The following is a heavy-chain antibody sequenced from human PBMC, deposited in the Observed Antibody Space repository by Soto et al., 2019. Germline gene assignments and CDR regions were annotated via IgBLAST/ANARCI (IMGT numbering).Heavy chain of an antibody. CDR1: GFTFRTYT. CDR3: ARDRGYDAHDYYYNAMDV. Sequence: VGSLRLSCVASGFTFRTYTMNWVRQAPGKGLEWVSGIRGFSPYAFYAESVKGRFIISRDNAKNSLYLQMNSLGVEDTAVYYCARDRGYDAHDYYYNAMDVWGQGTTVTVSS. J-gene: IGHJ6*02. V-gene: IGHV3-21*01. CDR2: IRGFSPYA. D-gene: IGHD2-15*01.